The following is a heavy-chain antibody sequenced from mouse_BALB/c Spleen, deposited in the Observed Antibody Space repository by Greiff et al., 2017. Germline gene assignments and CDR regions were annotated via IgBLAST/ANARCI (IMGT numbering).Heavy chain of an antibody. V-gene: IGHV1-69*01. Sequence: QVQLQQPGAELVMPGASVKMSCKASGYTFTDYWMHWVKQRPGQGLEWIGAIDTSDSYTSYNQKFKGKATLTVDESSSTAYMQLSSLTSEDSAVYYCARFDHWGQGTTLTVSS. J-gene: IGHJ2*01. CDR2: IDTSDSYT. CDR1: GYTFTDYW. CDR3: ARFDH.